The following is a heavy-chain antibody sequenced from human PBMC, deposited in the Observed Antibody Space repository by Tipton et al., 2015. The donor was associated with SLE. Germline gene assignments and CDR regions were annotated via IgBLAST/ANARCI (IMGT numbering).Heavy chain of an antibody. CDR3: AKVANWDYFDY. Sequence: SLRLSCAAFGFTFSDYYMSWIRQAPGKGLEWVSYISSSGSTIYYADSVKGRFTISRDNAKDSLYLQVNSLRAEDTALYYCAKVANWDYFDYWGQGTLVTVSS. D-gene: IGHD7-27*01. CDR2: ISSSGSTI. CDR1: GFTFSDYY. J-gene: IGHJ4*02. V-gene: IGHV3-11*01.